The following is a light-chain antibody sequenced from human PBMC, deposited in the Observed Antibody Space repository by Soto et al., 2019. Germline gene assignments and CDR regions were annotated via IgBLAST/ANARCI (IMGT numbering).Light chain of an antibody. CDR3: NSYTTSGAVV. CDR1: SSDVGGYNF. Sequence: QTVVTQPASVSGSPGQSITISCTGTSSDVGGYNFVSWYQQHPGNAPKLIIYDVTSRPSGVSNRFSGSKSGNAASLTISGLQAEDEALYYCNSYTTSGAVVFGGGTKVTVL. J-gene: IGLJ3*02. CDR2: DVT. V-gene: IGLV2-14*03.